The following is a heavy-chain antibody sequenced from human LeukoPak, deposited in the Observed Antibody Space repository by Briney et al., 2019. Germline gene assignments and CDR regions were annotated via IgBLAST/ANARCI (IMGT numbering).Heavy chain of an antibody. CDR3: AKRAGYADY. Sequence: GGSLRLFCGASGFTFSSYGMHWVRQAPGKGLEWVAVISYDGSNKYYADSVKGRFTISRDNSKNTLYLQMNSLRAEDTAVYYCAKRAGYADYWGQGTLVTVSS. V-gene: IGHV3-30*18. D-gene: IGHD3-9*01. CDR2: ISYDGSNK. CDR1: GFTFSSYG. J-gene: IGHJ4*02.